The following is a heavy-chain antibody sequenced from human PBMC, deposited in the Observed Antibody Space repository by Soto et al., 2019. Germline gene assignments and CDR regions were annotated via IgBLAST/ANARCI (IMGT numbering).Heavy chain of an antibody. CDR3: ARDSRYCAEGGSSIMRDGFDV. V-gene: IGHV4-4*02. Sequence: QAQLQESGPGLVRPSGTLSLTCTVSRFSVTNNKYWNWVRQSPGKALEWIGEIYHSGATYYNPSLLCRPSISTAISKNQNSLDATSVAAADTAVEYCARDSRYCAEGGSSIMRDGFDVWGQGRLVTVSS. CDR2: IYHSGAT. CDR1: RFSVTNNKY. D-gene: IGHD2-15*01. J-gene: IGHJ3*01.